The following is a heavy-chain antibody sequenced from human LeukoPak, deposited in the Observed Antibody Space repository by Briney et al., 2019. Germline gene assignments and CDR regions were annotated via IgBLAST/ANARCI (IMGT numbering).Heavy chain of an antibody. CDR1: GFTFDDYA. CDR3: AKGQWLVRIDFFDY. D-gene: IGHD6-19*01. V-gene: IGHV3-9*01. CDR2: ISWNSGSI. J-gene: IGHJ4*02. Sequence: GRSLRLSCAASGFTFDDYAMHWVRQAPGKGLEWVSGISWNSGSIGYADSVKDRFTISRDNAKNSLYLQMNSLRAEDTALYYCAKGQWLVRIDFFDYWGQGTLVTVSS.